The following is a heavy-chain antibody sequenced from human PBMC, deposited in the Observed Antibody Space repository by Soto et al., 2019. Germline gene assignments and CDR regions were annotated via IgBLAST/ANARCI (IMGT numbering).Heavy chain of an antibody. V-gene: IGHV4-39*01. CDR3: ARLVYDRSGYRPG. J-gene: IGHJ4*02. Sequence: QLQLQESGPGLVKPSETLSLTCTVSGGSISSSSYYWGWIRQPPGKGLEWIGSIYYSGSTYYNPSLKSRVTLPLATSKHQFPLQLSSVTAADTAVYSGARLVYDRSGYRPGWGPGTLVTVPS. CDR2: IYYSGST. D-gene: IGHD3-22*01. CDR1: GGSISSSSYY.